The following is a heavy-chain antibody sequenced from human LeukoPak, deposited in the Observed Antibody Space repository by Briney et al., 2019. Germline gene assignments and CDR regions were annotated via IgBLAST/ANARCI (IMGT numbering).Heavy chain of an antibody. CDR3: ARLYYDFWSGYYNHLFDY. V-gene: IGHV3-23*01. Sequence: GGSLRLSCAASGFTFSSYAMSWVRQAPGKGLEWVSAISGSGGSTYYADSVKGRFTISRDNSKNTLYLQMNSLRAEDTAVYYCARLYYDFWSGYYNHLFDYWGQGTLVTVSS. J-gene: IGHJ4*02. D-gene: IGHD3-3*01. CDR1: GFTFSSYA. CDR2: ISGSGGST.